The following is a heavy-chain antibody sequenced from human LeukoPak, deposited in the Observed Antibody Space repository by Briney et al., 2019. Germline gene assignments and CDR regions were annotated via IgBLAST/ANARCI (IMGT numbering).Heavy chain of an antibody. D-gene: IGHD4-17*01. CDR1: GFTFSSYA. CDR3: ARDPNGDYIGTFDM. CDR2: ISGSADRT. Sequence: GGSLRLSCAVSGFTFSSYAMNWVRQAPGKGLEWVSAISGSADRTYYAESVKGRFTISRDNSKNTLYLQMNSLRAEDTAVYFCARDPNGDYIGTFDMWGRGTMVSVSS. J-gene: IGHJ3*02. V-gene: IGHV3-23*01.